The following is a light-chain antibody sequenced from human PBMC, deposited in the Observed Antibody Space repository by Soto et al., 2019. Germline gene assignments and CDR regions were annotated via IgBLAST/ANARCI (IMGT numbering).Light chain of an antibody. CDR2: RNN. J-gene: IGLJ2*01. Sequence: QSVLTQPPSASGTPGQRVTISCSGSSSNIGSNYVYWYQQLPGTAPKLLIYRNNQRPSGVPDRFSGSKSGTSASLAISGLRSEDEADYYCAAWDDSPSGQVFGGGTKLTVL. CDR3: AAWDDSPSGQV. CDR1: SSNIGSNY. V-gene: IGLV1-47*01.